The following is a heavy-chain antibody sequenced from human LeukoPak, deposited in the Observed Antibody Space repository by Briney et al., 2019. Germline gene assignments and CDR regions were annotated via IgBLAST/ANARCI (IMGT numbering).Heavy chain of an antibody. CDR3: AKGHYYSSGSLDY. D-gene: IGHD3-10*01. Sequence: GGSLRLSCAASGFTFSSYGMSWVRQAPGKGLEWVSAIGGRDGSTYYADSVKGRFTISRDNPKNTLYVQMNSLRAEDTAVYYCAKGHYYSSGSLDYWGQGTLVTVSS. CDR1: GFTFSSYG. J-gene: IGHJ4*02. V-gene: IGHV3-23*01. CDR2: IGGRDGST.